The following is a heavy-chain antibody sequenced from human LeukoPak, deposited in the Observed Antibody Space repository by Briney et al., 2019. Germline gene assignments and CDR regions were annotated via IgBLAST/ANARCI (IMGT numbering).Heavy chain of an antibody. V-gene: IGHV4-61*01. Sequence: PSQTLSLTCTVSGGSISSGIYYWSWVRQPPGRGLEWLGYIYYSGSTNSNPSLKSRFTISVNTSKNQFSLKLRSVAAAAPACFSCARNQAGADSSGYNAQDYWGQGTLVTVSS. CDR2: IYYSGST. D-gene: IGHD3-22*01. J-gene: IGHJ4*02. CDR1: GGSISSGIYY. CDR3: ARNQAGADSSGYNAQDY.